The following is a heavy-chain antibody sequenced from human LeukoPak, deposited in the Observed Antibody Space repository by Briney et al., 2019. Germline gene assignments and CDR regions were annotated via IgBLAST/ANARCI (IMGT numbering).Heavy chain of an antibody. D-gene: IGHD2-15*01. CDR3: AKDLAFCSGGSCAY. V-gene: IGHV3-30*02. CDR1: GFTFSSYG. Sequence: GGSLRLSCAASGFTFSSYGMHWVRQAPGKGLEWVAMIWFDGGAKYYADSVKGRFTISRDNSKNTLNLQMNSLRVEDTAVYYCAKDLAFCSGGSCAYWGQGSLVTVSS. J-gene: IGHJ4*02. CDR2: IWFDGGAK.